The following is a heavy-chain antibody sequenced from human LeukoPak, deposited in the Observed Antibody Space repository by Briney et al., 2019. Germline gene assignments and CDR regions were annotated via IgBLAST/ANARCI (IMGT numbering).Heavy chain of an antibody. CDR2: IKSKTDGGTT. CDR3: AREVGATDY. D-gene: IGHD1-26*01. V-gene: IGHV3-15*01. CDR1: GFTFSNAW. Sequence: GGSLRLSCAASGFTFSNAWMSWVRQAPGKGLEWVGRIKSKTDGGTTDYAAPVKGRFTISRDNSKNTLYLQMNSLRAEDTAVYYCAREVGATDYWGQGTLVTVSS. J-gene: IGHJ4*02.